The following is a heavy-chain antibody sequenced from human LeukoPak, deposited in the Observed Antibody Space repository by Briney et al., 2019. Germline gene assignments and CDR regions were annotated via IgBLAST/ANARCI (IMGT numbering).Heavy chain of an antibody. CDR3: ARGFGDWGLSWFDP. Sequence: SETLSLTCTVSGGSVSSGSYYWSWIRQPPGKGLGWIGYIYYSGSAKYNPSLKSRVTISVDTSKNQFSLKLTSVTAADTAVYYCARGFGDWGLSWFDPWGQGTLVTVSS. V-gene: IGHV4-61*01. CDR2: IYYSGSA. D-gene: IGHD3-10*01. J-gene: IGHJ5*02. CDR1: GGSVSSGSYY.